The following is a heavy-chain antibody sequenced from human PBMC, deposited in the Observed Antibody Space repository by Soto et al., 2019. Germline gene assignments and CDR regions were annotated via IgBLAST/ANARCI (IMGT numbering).Heavy chain of an antibody. J-gene: IGHJ2*01. D-gene: IGHD4-17*01. CDR2: IYYSGNT. CDR3: ARRLTTIPFVEWYFDL. V-gene: IGHV4-39*01. CDR1: GGSISSSSYY. Sequence: QLQLQESGPGLVKPSETLSLTCTVSGGSISSSSYYWGWIRQPPGKGLEWIGSIYYSGNTYYNPSLKSRVTLSVDTSKTQFSLKLSSVTAADTAVYYCARRLTTIPFVEWYFDLWGRGTLVTVSS.